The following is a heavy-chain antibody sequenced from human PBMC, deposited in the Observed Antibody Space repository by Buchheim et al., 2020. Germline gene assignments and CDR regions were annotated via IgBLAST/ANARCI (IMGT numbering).Heavy chain of an antibody. CDR2: ISYDGSNK. J-gene: IGHJ6*03. CDR1: GFTFSSYG. Sequence: QVQLVESGGGVVQPGRSLRLSCAASGFTFSSYGMHWVRQAPGKGLEWVAVISYDGSNKYYADSVKGRFTISRDNSKNTLYLQLNSLRAEDAAVYYCARGYSVPAALSRHYYYYMDVWGKGTT. V-gene: IGHV3-30*03. CDR3: ARGYSVPAALSRHYYYYMDV. D-gene: IGHD2-2*01.